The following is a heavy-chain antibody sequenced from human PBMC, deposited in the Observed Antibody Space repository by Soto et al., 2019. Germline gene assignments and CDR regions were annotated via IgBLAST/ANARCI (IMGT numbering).Heavy chain of an antibody. J-gene: IGHJ6*02. CDR2: IIPIFGTA. CDR3: ARGLSRHYYYYGMDV. CDR1: GGTLSSYA. Sequence: SVKVSCKDSGGTLSSYASRWVRQAPGQGLEWMGGIIPIFGTANYAQKFQGRVTITADESTSTAYMELSSLRSEDTAVYYCARGLSRHYYYYGMDVWGQGTTVTVSS. V-gene: IGHV1-69*13.